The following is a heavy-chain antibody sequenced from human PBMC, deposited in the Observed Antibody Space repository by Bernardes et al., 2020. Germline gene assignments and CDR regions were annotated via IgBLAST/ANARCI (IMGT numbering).Heavy chain of an antibody. CDR3: ARDWTIETHGDYALTGYYGMDV. J-gene: IGHJ6*02. Sequence: GGSLRLSCAASGFTFSSYWMSWVRQAPGKGLEWVANIKQDGSEKYYVDSVKGRFTISRDNAKNSLYLQMNSLRAEDTAVYYCARDWTIETHGDYALTGYYGMDVWGQGTTVTVSS. CDR2: IKQDGSEK. V-gene: IGHV3-7*01. CDR1: GFTFSSYW. D-gene: IGHD4-17*01.